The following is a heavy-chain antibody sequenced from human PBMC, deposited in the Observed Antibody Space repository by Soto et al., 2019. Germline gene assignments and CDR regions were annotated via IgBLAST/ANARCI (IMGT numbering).Heavy chain of an antibody. CDR2: LWFDGSNK. CDR1: GFTFNTYR. V-gene: IGHV3-33*01. J-gene: IGHJ3*02. Sequence: QVQLVESGGAVVQPGRSLRLSCTASGFTFNTYRMHSVRQAPGKGLEWVAVLWFDGSNKFYLDSVMGRFTHSRDNSKNMVYLQVNNVRAGVTAVYHCAVPRSSGDDPDVLEIGGRGTVVTVSA. CDR3: AVPRSSGDDPDVLEI. D-gene: IGHD5-12*01.